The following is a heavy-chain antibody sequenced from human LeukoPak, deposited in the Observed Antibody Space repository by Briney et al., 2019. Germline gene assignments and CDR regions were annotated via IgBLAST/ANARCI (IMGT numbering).Heavy chain of an antibody. CDR2: IYPGDSDT. Sequence: GESLQISCKGSGYRFISYWIGWVRQLPGKGLEWMGIIYPGDSDTRYSPSFQGQVTISADKSISTAYLQWSSLKTSDTAMYYCARGSIAVAGSNWFDPWGQGTLVTVSS. D-gene: IGHD6-19*01. CDR3: ARGSIAVAGSNWFDP. CDR1: GYRFISYW. J-gene: IGHJ5*02. V-gene: IGHV5-51*01.